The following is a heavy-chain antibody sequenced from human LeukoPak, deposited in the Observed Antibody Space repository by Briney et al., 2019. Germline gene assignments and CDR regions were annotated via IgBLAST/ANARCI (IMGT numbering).Heavy chain of an antibody. Sequence: SVKVSCKASGYTFTGYYMHWVRQAPGQGLEWMGGIIPIFGTANYAQKFQGRVTITADESTSTAYMELSSLRSEDTAVYYCARAVGDGDYVGFDYWGQGTLVTVSS. CDR1: GYTFTGYY. CDR2: IIPIFGTA. J-gene: IGHJ4*02. D-gene: IGHD4-17*01. CDR3: ARAVGDGDYVGFDY. V-gene: IGHV1-69*13.